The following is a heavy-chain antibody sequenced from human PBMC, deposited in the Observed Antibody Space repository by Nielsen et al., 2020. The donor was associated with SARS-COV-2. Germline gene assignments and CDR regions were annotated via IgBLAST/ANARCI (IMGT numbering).Heavy chain of an antibody. V-gene: IGHV3-30*02. CDR1: GFTFSSYG. J-gene: IGHJ3*02. Sequence: GGSLRLSCAASGFTFSSYGMHWVRQAPGKGLEWVAVIWYDGSNKYYADSVKGRFTISRDNAKNSLYLQMNSLRAEDTALYYCAKIPDSGYDLGLDIWGQGTMVTVSS. CDR2: IWYDGSNK. CDR3: AKIPDSGYDLGLDI. D-gene: IGHD5-12*01.